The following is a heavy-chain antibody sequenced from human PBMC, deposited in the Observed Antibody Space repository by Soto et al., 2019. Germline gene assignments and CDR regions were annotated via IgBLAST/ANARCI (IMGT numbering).Heavy chain of an antibody. CDR1: GFAVRHNY. CDR3: ARKTDSIPSGPDV. CDR2: IYSGGDT. D-gene: IGHD3-10*01. Sequence: EVQLMESGGGLVQPGGSLRLSCTASGFAVRHNYMTWVRQAPGKGLEWVSLIYSGGDTAYADSVKGRFTISRHTSQNTLYLQMNSLRGEDTAVYYCARKTDSIPSGPDVWGKGTAVTVSS. V-gene: IGHV3-53*04. J-gene: IGHJ6*04.